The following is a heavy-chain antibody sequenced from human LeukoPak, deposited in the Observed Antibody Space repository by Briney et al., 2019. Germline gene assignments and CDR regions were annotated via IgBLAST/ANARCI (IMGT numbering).Heavy chain of an antibody. CDR2: ISHDGFI. J-gene: IGHJ4*02. D-gene: IGHD5-24*01. V-gene: IGHV3-74*01. CDR1: GFTFRSYV. Sequence: GGSLRLSCETAGFTFRSYVMHWVRRTPGKGLVWVSRISHDGFISYTDSVKGRFTISRDNAKNTLILQMNSLRAEDTAVYYCARDWVYKIDYWGRGTLATVSS. CDR3: ARDWVYKIDY.